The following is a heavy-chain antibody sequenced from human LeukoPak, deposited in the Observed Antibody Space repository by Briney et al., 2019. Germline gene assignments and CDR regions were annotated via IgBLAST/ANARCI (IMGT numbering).Heavy chain of an antibody. CDR3: AREGRIIGATIDY. CDR1: GFTFSSYW. Sequence: GGSLRLSCAASGFTFSSYWMHWVRQAPGKGLVWVPRVNTDGRSTSYADSVKGRFTISRDNAKNTLYLQMDSLRAEDTAVYYCAREGRIIGATIDYWGQGALVTVSS. J-gene: IGHJ4*02. D-gene: IGHD1-26*01. CDR2: VNTDGRST. V-gene: IGHV3-74*01.